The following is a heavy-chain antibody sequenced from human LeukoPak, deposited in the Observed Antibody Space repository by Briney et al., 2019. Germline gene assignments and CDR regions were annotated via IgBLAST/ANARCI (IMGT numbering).Heavy chain of an antibody. D-gene: IGHD6-13*01. CDR2: ISSSSVSK. CDR1: GFTFSDYN. J-gene: IGHJ4*02. Sequence: GGSLRLSCAASGFTFSDYNMNWVRQAPGKGLEWVSFISSSSVSKFYADSVKGRFTISRDNARNSLYLQMNSLRAEDTAVYYCSRDRGIGYPSSWRGGLYNFDYWGQGTLVTVSS. V-gene: IGHV3-21*01. CDR3: SRDRGIGYPSSWRGGLYNFDY.